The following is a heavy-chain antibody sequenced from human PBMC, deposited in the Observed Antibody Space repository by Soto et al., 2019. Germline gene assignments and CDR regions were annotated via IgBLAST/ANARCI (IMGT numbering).Heavy chain of an antibody. Sequence: GESLKICCKGSGCSFTSYWIGWVRQMPGKGLEWMGIIYPGDSDTRYSPSFQGQVTISADKSISTAYLQWSSLKAPDTAMYYCARHTLYDKGGMDVWGQGTTVTVSS. CDR2: IYPGDSDT. CDR1: GCSFTSYW. V-gene: IGHV5-51*01. J-gene: IGHJ6*02. D-gene: IGHD3-22*01. CDR3: ARHTLYDKGGMDV.